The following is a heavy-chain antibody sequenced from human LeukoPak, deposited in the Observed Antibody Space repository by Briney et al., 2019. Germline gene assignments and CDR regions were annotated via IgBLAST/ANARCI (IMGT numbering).Heavy chain of an antibody. CDR3: ARDAGKWELLALFDY. Sequence: GGSLRLSCAASGFTFSSYAMHWVRQAPGKGLEWVAVISYDGSNKYYADSVKGRFTISRDNSKNTLYLQMNSLSAEDTAVYYCARDAGKWELLALFDYWGQGTLVTVSS. CDR2: ISYDGSNK. D-gene: IGHD1-26*01. J-gene: IGHJ4*02. CDR1: GFTFSSYA. V-gene: IGHV3-30-3*01.